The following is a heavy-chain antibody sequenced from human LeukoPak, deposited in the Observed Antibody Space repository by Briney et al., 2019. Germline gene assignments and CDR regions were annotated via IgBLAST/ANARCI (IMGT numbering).Heavy chain of an antibody. J-gene: IGHJ3*02. CDR1: GGSISSGSYY. CDR2: IYTSGST. Sequence: PSETLSLTCTVSGGSISSGSYYWSCIRQPAGKGLEWIGRIYTSGSTNYNPSLKSRVTISVDTSKNQFSLKLSSVTAADTAVYYCARGRRIDIWGQGTMVTVSS. CDR3: ARGRRIDI. V-gene: IGHV4-61*02.